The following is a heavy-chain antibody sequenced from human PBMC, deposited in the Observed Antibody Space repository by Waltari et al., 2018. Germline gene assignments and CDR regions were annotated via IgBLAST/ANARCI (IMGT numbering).Heavy chain of an antibody. V-gene: IGHV4-30-2*01. CDR1: GDSLTGASYS. CDR2: IYHSGST. D-gene: IGHD1-1*01. Sequence: QLQLQESGSGLVKPSQTLSLTCAVSGDSLTGASYSWSWIRLPPGKGLEWIGNIYHSGSTYYNPSLTSRVTISLDRSKKQFSLNLKSVTAADTAVYYCAGQKYDIPSPFFDTWGQGSRVTVST. J-gene: IGHJ4*02. CDR3: AGQKYDIPSPFFDT.